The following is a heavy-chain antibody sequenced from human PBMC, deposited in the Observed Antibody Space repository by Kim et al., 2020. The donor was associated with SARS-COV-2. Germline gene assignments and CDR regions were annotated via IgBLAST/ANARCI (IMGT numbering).Heavy chain of an antibody. V-gene: IGHV3-15*01. Sequence: GGSLRLSCAASGFTFSGIWMNWVRQAPGKGLEWVGRIRSKVAGGTADYAAPVKGRFTLSRDDSKNTLYLQMNGLKTEDTAVYYCITEGIEVPNSSVDHWGQGTLVTVPS. J-gene: IGHJ4*02. CDR3: ITEGIEVPNSSVDH. D-gene: IGHD6-19*01. CDR1: GFTFSGIW. CDR2: IRSKVAGGTA.